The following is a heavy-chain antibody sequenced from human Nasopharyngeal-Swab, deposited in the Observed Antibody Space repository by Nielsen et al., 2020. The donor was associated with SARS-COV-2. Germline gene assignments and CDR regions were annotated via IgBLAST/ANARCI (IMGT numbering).Heavy chain of an antibody. CDR1: GFTFSSYW. Sequence: GESLKISCAASGFTFSSYWMSWVRQAPGKGLEWVANINEDASEKYYVDSVKGRFTIFRDNAKNSLYLQMNSLRVEDTAVYYCARDREVATRKKKFDYWGQGTLVTVSS. D-gene: IGHD5-24*01. J-gene: IGHJ4*02. V-gene: IGHV3-7*01. CDR3: ARDREVATRKKKFDY. CDR2: INEDASEK.